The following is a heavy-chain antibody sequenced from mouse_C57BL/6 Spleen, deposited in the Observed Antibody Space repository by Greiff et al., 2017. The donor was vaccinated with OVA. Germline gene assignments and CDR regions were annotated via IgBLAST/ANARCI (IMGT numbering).Heavy chain of an antibody. V-gene: IGHV5-9*01. CDR1: GFTFSSYT. J-gene: IGHJ4*01. Sequence: EVQGVESGGGLVKPGGSLKFSCAASGFTFSSYTMSWVRQTPEKRLEWVATISGGGGNTYYPDSVKGRFTISRDNAKNTLYLQMSSLRSEDTALYYCARHYGYDLDYAIDYWGQGTSVTVSS. CDR3: ARHYGYDLDYAIDY. D-gene: IGHD2-2*01. CDR2: ISGGGGNT.